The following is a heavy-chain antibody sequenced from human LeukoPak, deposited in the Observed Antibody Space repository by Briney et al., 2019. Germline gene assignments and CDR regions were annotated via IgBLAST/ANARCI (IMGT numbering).Heavy chain of an antibody. CDR2: INPTGSST. CDR3: AREESGGYFDY. CDR1: GYTLTNYY. J-gene: IGHJ4*02. Sequence: ASVKVSCKASGYTLTNYYMHWVRQAPGQGLEWMGLINPTGSSTNYAQKFRGRVTMTRDTSTSTVYMELSSLRSEDTAVYYCAREESGGYFDYWGQGTLVTVPS. D-gene: IGHD2-8*02. V-gene: IGHV1-46*01.